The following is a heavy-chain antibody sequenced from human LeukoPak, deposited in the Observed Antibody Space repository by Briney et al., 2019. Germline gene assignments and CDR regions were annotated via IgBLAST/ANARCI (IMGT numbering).Heavy chain of an antibody. CDR2: MNPNIDGT. CDR1: GYTFTGFY. CDR3: ARGPPDYHASSTHQRLDC. V-gene: IGHV1-2*02. J-gene: IGHJ4*02. D-gene: IGHD3-22*01. Sequence: GASVKVSCKASGYTFTGFYLRWVRQAPGQGLEWMGWMNPNIDGTDYAQKFQGRVAMTRDTSISTGYLELRSLTSDDTAMYYCARGPPDYHASSTHQRLDCWGQGTLVIVSS.